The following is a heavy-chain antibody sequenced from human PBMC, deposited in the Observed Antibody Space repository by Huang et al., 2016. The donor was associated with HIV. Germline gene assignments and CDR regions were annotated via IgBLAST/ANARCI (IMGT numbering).Heavy chain of an antibody. CDR1: GASINSNTFY. CDR2: SYYSGTK. Sequence: QESGPGLVGPSETLSLTCAVSGASINSNTFYWGWIRRPPGKGLEWIGSSYYSGTKYYNPALKRRARIAVDASKNRIFLHLRSVTAADTGVYYCARTGVAVSDDPEYFQHWGQGALVTIS. V-gene: IGHV4-39*02. D-gene: IGHD3-3*01. CDR3: ARTGVAVSDDPEYFQH. J-gene: IGHJ1*01.